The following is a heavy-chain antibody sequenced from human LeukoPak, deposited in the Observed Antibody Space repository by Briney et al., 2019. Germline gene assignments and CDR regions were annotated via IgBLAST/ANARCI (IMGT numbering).Heavy chain of an antibody. V-gene: IGHV5-51*01. CDR1: GYLFTSYW. D-gene: IGHD3-3*01. Sequence: RRGASLQISCQGSGYLFTSYWIGWVRQMPGKGLEWMGIIYPGDSDTRYSPSFQGQVTISADKSISTAYLQWSSLKASDTAMYYCARHSGYYDFWSGYKNNWFDPWGQGTLVTVSS. CDR2: IYPGDSDT. CDR3: ARHSGYYDFWSGYKNNWFDP. J-gene: IGHJ5*02.